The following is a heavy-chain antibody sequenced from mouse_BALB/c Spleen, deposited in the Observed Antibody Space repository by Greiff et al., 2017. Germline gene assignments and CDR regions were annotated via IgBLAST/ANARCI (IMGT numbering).Heavy chain of an antibody. CDR1: GYSITSDYA. D-gene: IGHD2-3*01. V-gene: IGHV3-2*02. CDR2: ISYSGST. Sequence: DVQLQESGPGLVKPSQSLSLTCTVTGYSITSDYAWNWIRQFPGNKLEWMGYISYSGSTSYNPSLKSRISITRDTSKNQFFLQLNSVTTEDTATYYCARGGLLRAMDYWGQGTSVTVSS. CDR3: ARGGLLRAMDY. J-gene: IGHJ4*01.